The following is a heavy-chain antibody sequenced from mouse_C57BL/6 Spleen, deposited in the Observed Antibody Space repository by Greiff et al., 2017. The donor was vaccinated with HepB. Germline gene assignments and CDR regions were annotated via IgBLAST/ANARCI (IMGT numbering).Heavy chain of an antibody. CDR2: IDPEAGGT. V-gene: IGHV1-15*01. J-gene: IGHJ3*01. D-gene: IGHD4-1*01. CDR3: TKLGLYAY. Sequence: VQLQQSGAELVRPGASVTLSCKASGYTFTDYEMHWVKQTPVHGLEWIGAIDPEAGGTAYNQKFKGKAILTADKSSSTAYMELRSLTSEDSAVYYCTKLGLYAYWGQGTLVTVSA. CDR1: GYTFTDYE.